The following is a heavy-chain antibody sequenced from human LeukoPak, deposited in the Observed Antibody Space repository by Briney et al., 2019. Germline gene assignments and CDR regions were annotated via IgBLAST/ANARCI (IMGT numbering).Heavy chain of an antibody. CDR2: IKQDGSEK. Sequence: GGSLRLSCAASGFTFSSYWMSWVRQAPGKGLEWVANIKQDGSEKHYVDSVKDRFTISKDNTNNSLYLQMNSLRAEDTAVYYCARGAYYGSGSPQNYWGQGTLVTVSS. CDR3: ARGAYYGSGSPQNY. V-gene: IGHV3-7*01. J-gene: IGHJ4*02. D-gene: IGHD3-10*01. CDR1: GFTFSSYW.